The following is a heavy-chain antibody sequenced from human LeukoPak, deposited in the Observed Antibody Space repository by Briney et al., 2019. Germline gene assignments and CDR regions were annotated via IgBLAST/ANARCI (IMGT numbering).Heavy chain of an antibody. CDR3: AHTYYYDSNGRHYYFDY. V-gene: IGHV2-5*01. D-gene: IGHD3-22*01. CDR2: IYWNYDK. Sequence: MESGPTLVNPTQTLTLTCTFSGFSLSTSGVGVGWIRQPPGKALEWLALIYWNYDKPYNQSLKSRLPITKDTSKNQVVLTMTNVDPVDTATYYCAHTYYYDSNGRHYYFDYWGQGTLVTVSS. CDR1: GFSLSTSGVG. J-gene: IGHJ4*02.